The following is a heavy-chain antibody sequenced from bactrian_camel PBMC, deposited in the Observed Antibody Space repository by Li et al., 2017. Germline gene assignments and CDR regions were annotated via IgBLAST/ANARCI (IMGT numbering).Heavy chain of an antibody. CDR1: GFNFDESD. CDR2: VSRDGVT. D-gene: IGHD4*01. J-gene: IGHJ6*01. V-gene: IGHV3S55*01. Sequence: HVQLVESGGGSVQAGGSLRLSCTASGFNFDESDMGWYRQFGGACELVASVSRDGVTTYADSVKGRFTISIDDAKNTVYLQMNSVTPEDTAMYYCALVSRGICIGTLEGGPFWSPEFGYWGRGTQVTVS. CDR3: ALVSRGICIGTLEGGPFWSPEFGY.